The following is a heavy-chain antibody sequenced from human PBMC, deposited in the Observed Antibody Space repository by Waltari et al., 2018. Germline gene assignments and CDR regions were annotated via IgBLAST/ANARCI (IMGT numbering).Heavy chain of an antibody. D-gene: IGHD6-13*01. Sequence: QVQLLHSGAEVKKPGASVTVSCKVSGYTLTDLSIHWVRQAPGKGLEWMGGFEPEDGETIYAQKFQGRVTMTEDTSTDTAYMELSSLRSEDTAVYYCATAAGTRAIDYWGQGTLVTVSS. CDR2: FEPEDGET. V-gene: IGHV1-24*01. CDR3: ATAAGTRAIDY. J-gene: IGHJ4*02. CDR1: GYTLTDLS.